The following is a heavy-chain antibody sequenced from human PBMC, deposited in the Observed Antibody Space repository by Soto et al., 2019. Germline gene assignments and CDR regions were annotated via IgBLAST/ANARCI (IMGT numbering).Heavy chain of an antibody. J-gene: IGHJ6*02. CDR3: AREVQHGEHTEGGMDV. CDR2: ISSSSSTI. D-gene: IGHD4-17*01. V-gene: IGHV3-48*02. CDR1: GFTFSSYS. Sequence: PGGSLRLSCAASGFTFSSYSMNWVRQAPGKGLEWVSYISSSSSTIYYADSVKGRFTISRDNAKNSLYLQMNSLRDEDTAVYYCAREVQHGEHTEGGMDVWGQGTTVTVSS.